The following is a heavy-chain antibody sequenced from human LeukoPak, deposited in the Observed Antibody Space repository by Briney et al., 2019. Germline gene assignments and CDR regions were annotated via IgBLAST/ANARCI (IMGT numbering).Heavy chain of an antibody. V-gene: IGHV4-34*01. Sequence: PSETLSLTCAVYGGSFSGYYWSWIRQPPGKGLEWIGEINHSGSTNYNPSLKSRVTISVDTSKNQFSLKLSSVTAADTAVYYCARDTGDGYTPPDYYYSMDVWGKGTTVTVSS. CDR2: INHSGST. CDR3: ARDTGDGYTPPDYYYSMDV. CDR1: GGSFSGYY. J-gene: IGHJ6*03. D-gene: IGHD5-24*01.